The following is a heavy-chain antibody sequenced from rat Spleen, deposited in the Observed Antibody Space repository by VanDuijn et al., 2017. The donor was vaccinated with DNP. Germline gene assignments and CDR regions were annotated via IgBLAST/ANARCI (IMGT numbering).Heavy chain of an antibody. CDR3: ATQDYYDGTRFSF. D-gene: IGHD1-12*02. CDR2: ISYDGSST. CDR1: GFIFSDYY. V-gene: IGHV5-7*01. Sequence: EVQLVESGGGLVQPGRSLKLSCAASGFIFSDYYMAWVRQAPTKGLEWVAAISYDGSSTYYRDSVKGRFTISRDNAKSTLYLQMDSLRSEDTATYYCATQDYYDGTRFSFWGQGTLVTVSS. J-gene: IGHJ3*01.